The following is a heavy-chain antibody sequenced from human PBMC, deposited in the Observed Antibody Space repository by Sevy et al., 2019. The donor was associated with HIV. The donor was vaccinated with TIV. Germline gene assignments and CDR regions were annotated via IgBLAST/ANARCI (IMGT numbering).Heavy chain of an antibody. CDR1: GDSISSGSYY. CDR3: ASDFMFVGRWSSDAFDI. J-gene: IGHJ3*02. CDR2: IYIRGSI. Sequence: SETLSLTCTVSGDSISSGSYYYSWIRQPAGKGLEWIGRIYIRGSINYNPSLKSRLTISADTSKNQFSLKLSSVTAADTAVYYCASDFMFVGRWSSDAFDIWGQGTVVTVSS. V-gene: IGHV4-61*02. D-gene: IGHD3-16*01.